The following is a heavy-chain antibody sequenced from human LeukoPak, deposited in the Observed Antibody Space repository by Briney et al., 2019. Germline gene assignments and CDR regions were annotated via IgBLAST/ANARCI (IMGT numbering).Heavy chain of an antibody. V-gene: IGHV3-21*01. J-gene: IGHJ4*02. D-gene: IGHD6-19*01. CDR2: ISSSSSYI. Sequence: GGSLRLSCAASGFTFSSYSMNWVRQAPGKGLEWVSSISSSSSYICYADSVKGRFTISRDNAKNSLYLQMNSLRAEDTAVYYCARGLGSSGWYYFDYWGQGILVTVSS. CDR3: ARGLGSSGWYYFDY. CDR1: GFTFSSYS.